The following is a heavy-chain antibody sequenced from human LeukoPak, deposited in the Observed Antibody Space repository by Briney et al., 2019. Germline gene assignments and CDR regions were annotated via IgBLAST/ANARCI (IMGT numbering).Heavy chain of an antibody. D-gene: IGHD3-10*01. Sequence: SETLSLTCTVSGGSISSYYWSWIRQPPGKGLEWIGYIYYSGSTNYNPSLKSRVTISVDTSKNQFSLKLSSVTAADTAVYYCARDGGYYGSGSHGAFDIWGQGTMVTVSS. CDR1: GGSISSYY. CDR3: ARDGGYYGSGSHGAFDI. CDR2: IYYSGST. J-gene: IGHJ3*02. V-gene: IGHV4-59*01.